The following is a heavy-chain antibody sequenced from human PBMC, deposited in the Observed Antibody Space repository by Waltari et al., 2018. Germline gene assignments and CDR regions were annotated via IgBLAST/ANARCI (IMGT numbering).Heavy chain of an antibody. CDR3: VTRVAAAG. D-gene: IGHD6-25*01. V-gene: IGHV3-7*01. J-gene: IGHJ4*02. CDR2: IRENGGDT. Sequence: EVQLVQSGGGLVHPGGSWRLSWLTSGFDFDTFWMGWVRQAPGKGLEWVANIRENGGDTYYLDSVKGRFTISRDNANNSLYLEMDSLTVEDTGVYYCVTRVAAAGWGQGTLVTVSS. CDR1: GFDFDTFW.